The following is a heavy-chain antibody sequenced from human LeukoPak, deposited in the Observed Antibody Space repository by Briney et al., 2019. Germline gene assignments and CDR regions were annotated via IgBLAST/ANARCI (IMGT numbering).Heavy chain of an antibody. CDR1: GFTFSDYY. Sequence: PGGSLRLSCAASGFTFSDYYMGWIRQAPGKGLEWVAVISYDGSNKYYADSVKGRFTISRDNSKNTLYLQMNSLRAEDTAVYYCARDGEQYYYDSRIDYWGQGTLVTVSS. V-gene: IGHV3-30-3*01. D-gene: IGHD3-22*01. CDR3: ARDGEQYYYDSRIDY. CDR2: ISYDGSNK. J-gene: IGHJ4*02.